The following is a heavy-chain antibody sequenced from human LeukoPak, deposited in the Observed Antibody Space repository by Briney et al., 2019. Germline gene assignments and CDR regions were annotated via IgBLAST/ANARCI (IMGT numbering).Heavy chain of an antibody. J-gene: IGHJ4*02. CDR1: GFTFDDYA. V-gene: IGHV3-9*01. CDR3: ARGGGYSSGWPASLYYFDY. CDR2: ISWNSGSI. Sequence: GRSLRLSCAASGFTFDDYAMHWVRQAPGKGLEWVSGISWNSGSIGYADSVKGRFTISRDNAKNSLYLQMNSLRAEDTAVYYCARGGGYSSGWPASLYYFDYWGQGTLVTVSS. D-gene: IGHD6-19*01.